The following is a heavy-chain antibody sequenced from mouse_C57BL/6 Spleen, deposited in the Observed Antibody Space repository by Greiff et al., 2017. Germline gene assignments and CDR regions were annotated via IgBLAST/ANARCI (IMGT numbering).Heavy chain of an antibody. V-gene: IGHV8-12*01. CDR3: ARREPHSYGNYRYFDV. CDR1: GFSLSTSGMG. Sequence: ESGPGILQSSQTLSLTCSFSGFSLSTSGMGVSWIRQPSGQGLVWLAHIYWDDDKRYNPSLKSRLTISKDTSRNQVFLKITSVDTADTATYYCARREPHSYGNYRYFDVWGTGTTVTVSS. J-gene: IGHJ1*03. CDR2: IYWDDDK. D-gene: IGHD2-1*01.